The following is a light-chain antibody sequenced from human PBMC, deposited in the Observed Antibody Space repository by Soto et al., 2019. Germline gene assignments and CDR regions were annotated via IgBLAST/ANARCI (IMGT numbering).Light chain of an antibody. CDR2: DAS. J-gene: IGKJ1*01. V-gene: IGKV1-5*01. CDR1: QSMNDW. CDR3: LRYNAFSQT. Sequence: DIQMTQSPSTLSASVGDRVTITCRASQSMNDWLAWYQQKPGKAPKVPIYDASSLQSGVPSRFSGSGSGTEFTLTIDSLQSDDVAIYYCLRYNAFSQTFGQGTKVEI.